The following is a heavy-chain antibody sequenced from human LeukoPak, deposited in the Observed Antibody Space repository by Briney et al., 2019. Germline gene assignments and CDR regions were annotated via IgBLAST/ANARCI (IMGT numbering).Heavy chain of an antibody. CDR1: GYTFTSYG. J-gene: IGHJ5*02. CDR3: ARTYSSSWYEWFDP. V-gene: IGHV1-18*01. CDR2: ISAYNGNT. D-gene: IGHD6-13*01. Sequence: ASVKVSCKASGYTFTSYGISWVRQAPGQGLEWMGWISAYNGNTNYAQKLQGRVTMTTDTSTSTAYMELRSLRSDDTAVYYCARTYSSSWYEWFDPWGQGTLVTVSS.